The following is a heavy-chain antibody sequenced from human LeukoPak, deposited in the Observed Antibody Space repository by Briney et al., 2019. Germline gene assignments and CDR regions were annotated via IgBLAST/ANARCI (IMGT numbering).Heavy chain of an antibody. CDR2: ISSSSSYI. Sequence: GGSLRLSCAASGFPFSSYSMNWVRQAPGKGLEWVSSISSSSSYIYYADSVKGRFTISRDNAKNSLYLQMNSLRAEDTAVYYCARAPGPVYYDFWSGYYWFDYWGQGTLVTVSS. D-gene: IGHD3-3*01. CDR1: GFPFSSYS. V-gene: IGHV3-21*01. J-gene: IGHJ4*02. CDR3: ARAPGPVYYDFWSGYYWFDY.